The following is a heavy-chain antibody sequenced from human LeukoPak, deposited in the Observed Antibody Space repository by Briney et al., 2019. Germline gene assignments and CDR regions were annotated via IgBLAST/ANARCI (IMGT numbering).Heavy chain of an antibody. V-gene: IGHV3-23*01. D-gene: IGHD2-2*01. CDR1: GFTFSSYA. CDR3: AKVIKVVPAAHFDY. Sequence: GGSLRLSCAASGFTFSSYAMSWVRQAPGKGLEWVSAIGGSGGSTYYADSVKGRFTISRDNSKNTLYLQMNSLRAEDTAVYYCAKVIKVVPAAHFDYWGQGTLVTVSS. J-gene: IGHJ4*02. CDR2: IGGSGGST.